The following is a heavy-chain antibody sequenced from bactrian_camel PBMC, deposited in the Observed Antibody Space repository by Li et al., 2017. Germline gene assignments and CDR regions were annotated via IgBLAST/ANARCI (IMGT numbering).Heavy chain of an antibody. CDR2: ISTGGGGT. CDR1: GYTYSTYC. D-gene: IGHD4*01. Sequence: VQLVESGGGSVQAGGSLRLSCAASGYTYSTYCMGWFRQAPGKEREGVAGISTGGGGTYYADSVKGRFTISHDAAKNTVYLQMDSLKPEDTATYYCAGVERGRLCRWTEFSYWGQGTQVTVS. J-gene: IGHJ4*01. V-gene: IGHV3S40*01. CDR3: AGVERGRLCRWTEFSY.